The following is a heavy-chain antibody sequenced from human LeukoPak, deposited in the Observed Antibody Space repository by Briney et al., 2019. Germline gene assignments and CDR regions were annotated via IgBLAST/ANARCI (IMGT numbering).Heavy chain of an antibody. CDR2: IGGSGIST. CDR1: GFTFSSYA. CDR3: VKAAGSWYGYFDH. Sequence: GGSLRLSCAASGFTFSSYAMSWVRQAPGKGLEWVSGIGGSGISTYYADSVNGRFTISRDNSKNTLYLQMSSLRAEDTAVYYCVKAAGSWYGYFDHWGQGTLVTVSS. J-gene: IGHJ4*02. D-gene: IGHD6-13*01. V-gene: IGHV3-23*01.